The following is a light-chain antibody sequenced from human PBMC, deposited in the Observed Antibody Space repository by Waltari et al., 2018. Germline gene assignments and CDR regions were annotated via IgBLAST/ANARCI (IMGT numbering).Light chain of an antibody. V-gene: IGKV3-15*01. CDR3: QQRSNWPPYT. Sequence: EIVMTQSPATLSVSPGERAILSCRASQSVRNNLVWYQQKPGQAPRLLIYGASTRVTGIPARFSGSGSGTDFTLTISSLEPEDFAVYYCQQRSNWPPYTFGQGTKLEIK. J-gene: IGKJ2*01. CDR1: QSVRNN. CDR2: GAS.